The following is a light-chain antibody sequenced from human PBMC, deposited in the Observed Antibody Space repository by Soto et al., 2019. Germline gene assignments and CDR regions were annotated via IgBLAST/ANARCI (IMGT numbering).Light chain of an antibody. J-gene: IGKJ1*01. CDR1: QSVTSSY. Sequence: ETVLTQSPGTLSLSPGERATLFCRASQSVTSSYLAWYQQKPGQAPRLLIYGASSRATGIPDRFRGSGSGTAFTLTISRLEPEDFAVYYCQQHGTSPPSWTFGQGTKVEIK. V-gene: IGKV3-20*01. CDR3: QQHGTSPPSWT. CDR2: GAS.